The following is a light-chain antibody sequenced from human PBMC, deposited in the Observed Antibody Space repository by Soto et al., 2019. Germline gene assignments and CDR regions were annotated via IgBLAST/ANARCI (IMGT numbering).Light chain of an antibody. CDR2: DVS. CDR1: SSDVGGYSY. J-gene: IGLJ2*01. CDR3: TSYTRSSTLV. V-gene: IGLV2-14*03. Sequence: QSALTQPASVSGSPGQSISISCTGASSDVGGYSYVSWYQHHPNKAPKLIIYDVSYRPSGISNRFSGSKSGNTASLTISGLQAEDEADYYCTSYTRSSTLVFGGGTKLPVL.